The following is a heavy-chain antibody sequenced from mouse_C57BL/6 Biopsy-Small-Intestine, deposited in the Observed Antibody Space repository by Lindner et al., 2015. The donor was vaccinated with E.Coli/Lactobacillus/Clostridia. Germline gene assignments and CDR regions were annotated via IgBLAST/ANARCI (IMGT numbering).Heavy chain of an antibody. Sequence: VQLQESGPELVKPGASVKISCKASGYAFSNSWMNWVKQRPGKGLEWIGRIFPGDGDTNYNGKFKGKATLTADKSSSTAYMKLSSLTSEDSAVYFCAEYDYDAGVFDYWGQGTTLTVSS. V-gene: IGHV1-82*01. D-gene: IGHD2-4*01. CDR1: GYAFSNSW. CDR2: IFPGDGDT. J-gene: IGHJ2*01. CDR3: AEYDYDAGVFDY.